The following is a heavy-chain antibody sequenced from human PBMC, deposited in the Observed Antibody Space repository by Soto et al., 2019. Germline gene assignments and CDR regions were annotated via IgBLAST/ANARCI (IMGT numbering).Heavy chain of an antibody. CDR1: GFTFSNYA. CDR3: GKDLDSSGRYEDNWSDP. D-gene: IGHD6-19*01. J-gene: IGHJ5*02. CDR2: ISKGGGNK. Sequence: EVQLVESGGGLVQPGGSLTLSCAASGFTFSNYAMNWVRQSPRKGLEWVATISKGGGNKHYADSVQGRFTISRDSSHNTLYLQMSSLRVEDTAVYYCGKDLDSSGRYEDNWSDPWGQGTLVTVSS. V-gene: IGHV3-23*04.